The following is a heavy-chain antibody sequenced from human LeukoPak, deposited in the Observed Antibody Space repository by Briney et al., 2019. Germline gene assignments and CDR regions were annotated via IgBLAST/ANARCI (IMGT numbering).Heavy chain of an antibody. CDR1: GDPISSSSYY. V-gene: IGHV4-39*01. J-gene: IGHJ4*02. Sequence: SETLSLTCTVSGDPISSSSYYWGWIRQPPGKGLEWIGSISYSGSMYYNPSLKSRVTISVDTSKNQFSLKLSSVTAADTAVYYCARRSGSGYYFFDYWGQGTLVTVSS. CDR2: ISYSGSM. CDR3: ARRSGSGYYFFDY. D-gene: IGHD3-22*01.